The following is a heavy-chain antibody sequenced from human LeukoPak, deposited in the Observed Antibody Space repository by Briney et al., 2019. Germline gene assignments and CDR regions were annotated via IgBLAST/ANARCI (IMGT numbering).Heavy chain of an antibody. CDR3: ARSMRTMIVVVMRGNWFDP. J-gene: IGHJ5*02. D-gene: IGHD3-22*01. V-gene: IGHV4-34*01. Sequence: SETLPLTCAVYGGSFSGYYWSWIRQPPGKGLEWIGEINHSGSTNYNPSLKSRVTISVDTSKNQFSLKLSSVTAADTAVCYCARSMRTMIVVVMRGNWFDPWGQGTLVTVSS. CDR1: GGSFSGYY. CDR2: INHSGST.